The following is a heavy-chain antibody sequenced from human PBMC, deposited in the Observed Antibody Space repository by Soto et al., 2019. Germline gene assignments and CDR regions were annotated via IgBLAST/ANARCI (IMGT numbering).Heavy chain of an antibody. V-gene: IGHV1-58*01. J-gene: IGHJ3*02. CDR1: GFTFTSSA. Sequence: ASGKVSCKASGFTFTSSAVQWVRQARGQRLEWIGWIVVGSGNTNYAQKFQERVTITRDMSTSTAYMELSSLRSEDTAVYYCAALWLPESSDIWGQGTMVTVSS. CDR3: AALWLPESSDI. D-gene: IGHD5-18*01. CDR2: IVVGSGNT.